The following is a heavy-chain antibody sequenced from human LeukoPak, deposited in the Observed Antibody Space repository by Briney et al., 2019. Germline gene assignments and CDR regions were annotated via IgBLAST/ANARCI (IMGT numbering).Heavy chain of an antibody. CDR1: GGTFSSYA. J-gene: IGHJ3*02. V-gene: IGHV1-69*06. CDR3: ARGVRAARDDAFDI. D-gene: IGHD3-10*01. Sequence: GASVKVSCKASGGTFSSYAISWVRQAPGQGLEWMGGIIPIFGTANYAQKFQGRVTITADKSTSTAYMELSSLRSEDTAAYYCARGVRAARDDAFDIWGQGTMVTVSS. CDR2: IIPIFGTA.